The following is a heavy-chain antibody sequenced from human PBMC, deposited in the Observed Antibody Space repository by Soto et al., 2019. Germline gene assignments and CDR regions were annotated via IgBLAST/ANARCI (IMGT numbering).Heavy chain of an antibody. CDR1: GFTFSSYG. Sequence: PGGSLRLSCAASGFTFSSYGMHWVRQAPGKGLEWVALIWSDGSNKYYADSVEGRFTISRDNSKKTLYLQMNSLRTEQTAVYFCARDGDRYCTRNPCRRGYFDCWGQGNLVTV. V-gene: IGHV3-33*01. D-gene: IGHD2-8*01. CDR2: IWSDGSNK. CDR3: ARDGDRYCTRNPCRRGYFDC. J-gene: IGHJ4*02.